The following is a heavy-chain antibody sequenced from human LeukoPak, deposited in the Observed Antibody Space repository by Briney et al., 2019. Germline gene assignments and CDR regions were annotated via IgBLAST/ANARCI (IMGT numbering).Heavy chain of an antibody. CDR3: AHRPYYYDSSGYSFDY. CDR1: GFSLSTSGVG. CDR2: IYWDDDK. V-gene: IGHV2-5*02. J-gene: IGHJ4*02. Sequence: SGPTLVNPTQTLTLTCTFSGFSLSTSGVGVGWIRQPPGKALEWLALIYWDDDKRYSPSLKSRLTITKDTSKNRVVLTMTNMDPVDTATYYCAHRPYYYDSSGYSFDYWGQGTLVTVSS. D-gene: IGHD3-22*01.